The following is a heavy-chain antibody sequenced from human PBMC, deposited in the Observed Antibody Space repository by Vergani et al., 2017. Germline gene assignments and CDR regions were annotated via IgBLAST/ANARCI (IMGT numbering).Heavy chain of an antibody. CDR2: IYYSGST. CDR1: GGSISSYY. D-gene: IGHD2-15*01. Sequence: QVQLQESGPGLVKPSETLSLTCTVSGGSISSYYWSWIRQPPGKGLEWIGYIYYSGSTNYNPSLKSRVTISVDTSKNQFSLKLSSVTAADTAVYYCARGGEYCSGGSCSRYMDVWGKGP. J-gene: IGHJ6*03. CDR3: ARGGEYCSGGSCSRYMDV. V-gene: IGHV4-59*01.